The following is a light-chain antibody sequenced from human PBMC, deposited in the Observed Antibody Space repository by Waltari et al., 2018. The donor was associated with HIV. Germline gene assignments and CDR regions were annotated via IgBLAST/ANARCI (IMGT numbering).Light chain of an antibody. V-gene: IGLV2-14*03. Sequence: QPASVSGSPGQSITISCTGTSSDIDGYNYVSWYQQHPGKAPKLMIYDVSNRPSGLSNRFSGSKSGNTASLTISGLQAEDEADYYCSSYTSSSTKVFGGGTKLTVL. CDR1: SSDIDGYNY. CDR2: DVS. J-gene: IGLJ2*01. CDR3: SSYTSSSTKV.